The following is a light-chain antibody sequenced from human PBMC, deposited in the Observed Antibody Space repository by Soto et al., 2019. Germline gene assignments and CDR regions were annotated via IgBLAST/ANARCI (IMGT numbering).Light chain of an antibody. CDR1: QGINNY. V-gene: IGKV1-27*01. Sequence: DIPMTQSPSSLSASVGDRVTITCRASQGINNYVAWYQQKPGKPPKLLIYAASTLPSGVPYRFSGSGSGTDFTLTINSLQPEDVATYSCQKYSSVPVFGPGTKVDIK. J-gene: IGKJ3*01. CDR2: AAS. CDR3: QKYSSVPV.